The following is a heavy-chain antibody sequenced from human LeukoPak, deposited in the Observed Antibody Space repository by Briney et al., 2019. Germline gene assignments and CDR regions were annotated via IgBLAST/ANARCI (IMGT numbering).Heavy chain of an antibody. Sequence: ASVKVSCKVSGYTLTELSMHWVRQAPGKGLEWMGGFDPEDGETIYAQKFQGRVTMTEDTSTDTAYMELSSLRSEDTAVYYCAIDLLRYVDWSPPLGYWGQGTLVTVSP. CDR3: AIDLLRYVDWSPPLGY. J-gene: IGHJ4*02. V-gene: IGHV1-24*01. D-gene: IGHD3-9*01. CDR1: GYTLTELS. CDR2: FDPEDGET.